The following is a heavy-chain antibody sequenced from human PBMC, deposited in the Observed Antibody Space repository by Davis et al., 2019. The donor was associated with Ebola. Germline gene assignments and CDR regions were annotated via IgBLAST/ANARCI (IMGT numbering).Heavy chain of an antibody. V-gene: IGHV3-23*01. J-gene: IGHJ6*04. CDR3: VRDTYYYYNTMDV. Sequence: GESLKISCAASGFTLSNDAMSWVRQAPGKGLEWVSAISGSGGSTYYADSVKGRFTISRDNSKNTLYLQMNSLRAEDTAVYYCVRDTYYYYNTMDVWGKGTAVTVSS. CDR2: ISGSGGST. CDR1: GFTLSNDA.